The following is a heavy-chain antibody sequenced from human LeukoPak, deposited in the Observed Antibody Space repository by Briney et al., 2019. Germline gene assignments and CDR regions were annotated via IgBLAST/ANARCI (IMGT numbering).Heavy chain of an antibody. J-gene: IGHJ4*02. V-gene: IGHV3-74*01. Sequence: GGSLRLSCAASGFTFSDYVLSWVRQVPGKGLVWVSRLNTDGSTTTYADSVKGRFTISRDNAKNTLYLQMNSLRAEDTAVYFCVREVAVYSSSWTLGYWGQGALVTVSS. CDR2: LNTDGSTT. D-gene: IGHD6-13*01. CDR3: VREVAVYSSSWTLGY. CDR1: GFTFSDYV.